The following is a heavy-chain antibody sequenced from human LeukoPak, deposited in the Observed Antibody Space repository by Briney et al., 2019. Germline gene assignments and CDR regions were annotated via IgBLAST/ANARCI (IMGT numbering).Heavy chain of an antibody. CDR1: GYTFTNYA. J-gene: IGHJ4*02. CDR3: ARDIGYYYYSFDY. D-gene: IGHD3-10*01. Sequence: ASVKVSCKASGYTFTNYAMNCVRQAPGQGLEWMGWIHPSTGNPTYAQGFTGRFVFSLDTSVSTAYLQISNLRAEDTAIYYCARDIGYYYYSFDYWGQGTLVTVSS. V-gene: IGHV7-4-1*02. CDR2: IHPSTGNP.